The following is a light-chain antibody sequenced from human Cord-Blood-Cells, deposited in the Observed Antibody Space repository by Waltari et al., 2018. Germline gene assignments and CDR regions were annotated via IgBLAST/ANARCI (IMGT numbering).Light chain of an antibody. J-gene: IGKJ4*01. Sequence: DIVMTQSPDSLAVSLGERATINCKSSQSVLYSSNNKNYLAWYQQKPGQPPKLLIYWVSTRESGVPDRGSGSGSGTDFTLSISSLQAEDVAVYYCQQYYSTPLTFGGGTKVEIK. V-gene: IGKV4-1*01. CDR1: QSVLYSSNNKNY. CDR3: QQYYSTPLT. CDR2: WVS.